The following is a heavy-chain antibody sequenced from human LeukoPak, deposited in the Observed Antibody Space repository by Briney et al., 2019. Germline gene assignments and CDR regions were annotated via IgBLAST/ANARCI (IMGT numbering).Heavy chain of an antibody. D-gene: IGHD6-19*01. CDR1: GGTFSSYA. J-gene: IGHJ6*03. Sequence: SVKVSCKASGGTFSSYAISWVRQAPGQGLEWMGGIIPIFGTANYAQKFQGRVTITADESTSTAYMELSSLRSEDTAVYYCARGGSSGWLDYYYYYMDVWGKGTTVTISS. CDR2: IIPIFGTA. CDR3: ARGGSSGWLDYYYYYMDV. V-gene: IGHV1-69*01.